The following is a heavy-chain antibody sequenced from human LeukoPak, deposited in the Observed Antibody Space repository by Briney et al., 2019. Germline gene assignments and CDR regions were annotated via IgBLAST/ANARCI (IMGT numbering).Heavy chain of an antibody. J-gene: IGHJ3*02. D-gene: IGHD1-26*01. Sequence: SVKVSCKASGGTFSSYAISWVRQAPGQGLEWMGGIIPIFGTANYAQKFQGRVTITADKSTSTAYMELSSLRSEDTAVYYCARDRKWERFGAFDIWGQGTMVTVSS. CDR1: GGTFSSYA. V-gene: IGHV1-69*06. CDR2: IIPIFGTA. CDR3: ARDRKWERFGAFDI.